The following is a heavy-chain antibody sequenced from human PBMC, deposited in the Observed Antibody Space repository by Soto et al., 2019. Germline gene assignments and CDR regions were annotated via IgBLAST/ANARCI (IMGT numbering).Heavy chain of an antibody. CDR3: AKGGRQWLVTSDFNY. J-gene: IGHJ4*02. CDR2: VSHDGRNT. CDR1: GFTFSDYA. Sequence: GGSLRLSCAASGFTFSDYAMHWVRQAPGKGLEWVAVVSHDGRNTHYADSVKGRFTISRDSSKNTVSLEMISLRAEDTAVYYCAKGGRQWLVTSDFNYWGQGALVTVSS. V-gene: IGHV3-30*18. D-gene: IGHD6-19*01.